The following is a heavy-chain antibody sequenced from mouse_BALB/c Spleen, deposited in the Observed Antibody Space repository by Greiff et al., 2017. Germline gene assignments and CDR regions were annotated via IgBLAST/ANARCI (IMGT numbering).Heavy chain of an antibody. CDR3: ASYVTTGGFFAY. Sequence: EVKLMESGPSLVKPSQTLSLTCSVTGDSITSGYWNWIRKFPGNKLEYMGYISYSGSTYYNPSLKSRISITRDTSKNQYYLQLNSVTTEDTATYYCASYVTTGGFFAYWGQGTLVTVSA. CDR2: ISYSGST. CDR1: GDSITSGY. D-gene: IGHD1-1*01. V-gene: IGHV3-8*02. J-gene: IGHJ3*01.